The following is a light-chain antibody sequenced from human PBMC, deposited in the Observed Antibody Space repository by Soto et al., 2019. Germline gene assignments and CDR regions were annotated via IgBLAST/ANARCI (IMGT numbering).Light chain of an antibody. CDR2: DAX. Sequence: EIVMTQSPATLSVSTGERATRSCRASQSVTTNLAWYQQKPGQAPRLLXXDAXNRATGIPARFSGSGSGKDFTLTISRLDPEDLALYYCQQYASSPLTFGGGTKVEIK. V-gene: IGKV3-20*01. J-gene: IGKJ4*01. CDR3: QQYASSPLT. CDR1: QSVTTN.